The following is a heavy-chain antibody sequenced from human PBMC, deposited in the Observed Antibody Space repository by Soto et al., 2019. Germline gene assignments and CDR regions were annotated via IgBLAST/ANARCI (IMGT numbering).Heavy chain of an antibody. J-gene: IGHJ4*02. CDR2: MNPSNGGT. V-gene: IGHV1-2*02. D-gene: IGHD6-6*01. CDR1: GYTFTGYY. CDR3: VRCGWGSSVH. Sequence: QVHLVQSGAEVKRPGASVKVSCKTSGYTFTGYYLHWVRQAPGQAPEWMGWMNPSNGGTKYGQKFQGRVTMTRGTSVSTAFLDLTRLTSDDTGVYYCVRCGWGSSVHWGQGSRVTVS.